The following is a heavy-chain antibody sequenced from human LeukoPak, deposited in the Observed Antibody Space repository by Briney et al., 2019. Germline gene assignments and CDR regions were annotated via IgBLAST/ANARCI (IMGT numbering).Heavy chain of an antibody. CDR2: IKQDGRDE. Sequence: GGSLRLSCLASGFTFSNFWMHWVRQAPGKGVEWVANIKQDGRDENYVDSVKGRSTISRDNAKNSLYLQMSSLGADDTAVYYCTGGTGWDLRYWGQGTLVTVSS. D-gene: IGHD3/OR15-3a*01. V-gene: IGHV3-7*03. CDR3: TGGTGWDLRY. J-gene: IGHJ4*02. CDR1: GFTFSNFW.